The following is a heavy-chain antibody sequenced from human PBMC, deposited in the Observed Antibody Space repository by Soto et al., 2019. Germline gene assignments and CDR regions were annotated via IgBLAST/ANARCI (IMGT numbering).Heavy chain of an antibody. CDR3: ARGAGIAVAGTSFDY. CDR2: ISYDGSNK. Sequence: QVQLVESGGGVVQPGRSLRLSCAASGFTFGSYTMHWVRQAPGKGLEWVALISYDGSNKYYADSVKGRFTISRDNSKNTLYLQMNSLRAEDTAVYYCARGAGIAVAGTSFDYWGQGTLVTVSS. V-gene: IGHV3-30-3*01. CDR1: GFTFGSYT. J-gene: IGHJ4*02. D-gene: IGHD6-19*01.